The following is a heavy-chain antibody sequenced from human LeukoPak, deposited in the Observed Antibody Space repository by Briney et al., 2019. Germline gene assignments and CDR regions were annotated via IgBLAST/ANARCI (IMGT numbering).Heavy chain of an antibody. V-gene: IGHV3-30*18. J-gene: IGHJ3*02. CDR3: AKDHRDTAGAFDI. CDR1: GITFSSYG. D-gene: IGHD5-18*01. CDR2: ISYDGSNK. Sequence: GGSLRLSCAASGITFSSYGTHWVRQAPGKGLEWVAVISYDGSNKYYADSVKGRFTISRDNSRNTLYLQMNSLRAEDTAVYYCAKDHRDTAGAFDIWGQGTMVTVSS.